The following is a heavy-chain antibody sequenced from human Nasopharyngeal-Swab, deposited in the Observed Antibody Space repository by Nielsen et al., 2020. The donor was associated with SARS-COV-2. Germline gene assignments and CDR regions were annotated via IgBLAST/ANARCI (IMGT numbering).Heavy chain of an antibody. Sequence: GEFLKISCAASGFTFSSYWMSWVRQAPGKGLEWVANIKQDGSEKYYVDSVKGRFTISRDNAKNSLYLQMNSLRAEDTAVYYCAREAVAGYFDYWGQGTLVTVSS. CDR3: AREAVAGYFDY. CDR2: IKQDGSEK. V-gene: IGHV3-7*01. CDR1: GFTFSSYW. J-gene: IGHJ4*02. D-gene: IGHD6-19*01.